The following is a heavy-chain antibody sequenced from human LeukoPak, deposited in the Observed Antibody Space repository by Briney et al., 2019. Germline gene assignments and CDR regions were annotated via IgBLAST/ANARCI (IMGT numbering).Heavy chain of an antibody. CDR2: ISYDGSNK. V-gene: IGHV3-30-3*01. J-gene: IGHJ6*02. CDR3: ARTLVVVMYYGMDV. Sequence: GGSLRLSCAATGFTFSSYAMHWVRQAPGKGLEWVAVISYDGSNKYYADSVKGRFTISRDNSKNTLYLQMNSLRAEDTAVYYCARTLVVVMYYGMDVWGQGTTVTVSS. D-gene: IGHD3-22*01. CDR1: GFTFSSYA.